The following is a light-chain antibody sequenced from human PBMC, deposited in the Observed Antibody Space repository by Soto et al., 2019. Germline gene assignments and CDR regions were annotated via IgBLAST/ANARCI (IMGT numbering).Light chain of an antibody. CDR1: SSNIGAGYD. CDR3: QSYATGLSVLYV. Sequence: QSVLTQPPSVSGASGQRVTISCTGSSSNIGAGYDVHWYQQLPGTAPKLLIYGNNNRPSGVPDRFSGSKSGTSASLAVTGLQAEDEADYYCQSYATGLSVLYVFGTGTKVTV. V-gene: IGLV1-40*01. CDR2: GNN. J-gene: IGLJ1*01.